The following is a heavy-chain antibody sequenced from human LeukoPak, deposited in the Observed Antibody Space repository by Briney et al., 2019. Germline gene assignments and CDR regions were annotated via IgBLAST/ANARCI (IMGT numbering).Heavy chain of an antibody. V-gene: IGHV3-33*06. CDR3: AKDVGTTSLYNWFDP. CDR1: GFTFSNNG. Sequence: GRSLRLSCAASGFTFSNNGMHWVRQAPGKGLEWVAVTSYDGGNIFYVDSVKGRFTIHRDNSKNTLYLDMNSLRAEDTAVYYCAKDVGTTSLYNWFDPWGQGTLVTVSS. CDR2: TSYDGGNI. D-gene: IGHD2/OR15-2a*01. J-gene: IGHJ5*02.